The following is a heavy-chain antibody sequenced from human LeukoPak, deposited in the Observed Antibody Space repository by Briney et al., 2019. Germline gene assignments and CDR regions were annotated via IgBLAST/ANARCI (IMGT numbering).Heavy chain of an antibody. V-gene: IGHV3-53*01. J-gene: IGHJ6*02. Sequence: GGSLRLSCAASGFTVSSNYMSWVRQAPGKGLEWVSVIYSGGSTYYADSVKGRFTISGDNSKNTLYLQMNSLRAEDTAVYYCARETPTRNYGMDVWGQGTTVTVSS. CDR1: GFTVSSNY. CDR2: IYSGGST. CDR3: ARETPTRNYGMDV.